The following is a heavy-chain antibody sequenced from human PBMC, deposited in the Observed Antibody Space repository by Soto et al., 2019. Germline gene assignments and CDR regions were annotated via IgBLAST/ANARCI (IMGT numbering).Heavy chain of an antibody. Sequence: GGSLRLSCAASGFTCSSYGMHWVRQAPGKGLEWVAVIWYDGSNKYYADSVKGRFTISRDNSKNTLYLQMNSLRAEDTAVYYCARPNSVPNTFQGYYYGMDVWGQGTTVTVSS. CDR1: GFTCSSYG. D-gene: IGHD3-16*01. CDR3: ARPNSVPNTFQGYYYGMDV. J-gene: IGHJ6*02. V-gene: IGHV3-33*01. CDR2: IWYDGSNK.